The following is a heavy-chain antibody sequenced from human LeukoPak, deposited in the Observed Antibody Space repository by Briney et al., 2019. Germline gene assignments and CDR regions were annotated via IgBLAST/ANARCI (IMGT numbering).Heavy chain of an antibody. J-gene: IGHJ5*02. CDR2: INTNTGNP. Sequence: ASVKVSCRVSGYTLTELSMHWVRQAPGQGLEWMGWINTNTGNPTYAQGFTGRFVFSLDTSVSTAYLQISSLKAEDTAVYYCARDGSYSNRWFDPWGQGTLVTVSS. D-gene: IGHD6-13*01. V-gene: IGHV7-4-1*02. CDR3: ARDGSYSNRWFDP. CDR1: GYTLTELS.